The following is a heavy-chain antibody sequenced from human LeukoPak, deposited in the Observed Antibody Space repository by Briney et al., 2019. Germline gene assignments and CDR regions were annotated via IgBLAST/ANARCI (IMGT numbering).Heavy chain of an antibody. CDR3: AAYHVSHSDSGY. V-gene: IGHV3-30-3*01. CDR1: GFTFSSYG. Sequence: GRSLRLSCAASGFTFSSYGMHWVRQAPGKGLEWVTAISFDGSNKYYVDSVKGRFTISRDNSKNTLYLQMNSLSAEDTAVYYCAAYHVSHSDSGYWGQGTLVTVSS. J-gene: IGHJ4*02. CDR2: ISFDGSNK. D-gene: IGHD3-10*01.